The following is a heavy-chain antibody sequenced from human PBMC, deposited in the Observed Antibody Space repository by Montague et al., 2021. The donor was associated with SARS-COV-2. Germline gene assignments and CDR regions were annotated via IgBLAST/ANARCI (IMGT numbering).Heavy chain of an antibody. CDR1: GDSIRSSTYY. D-gene: IGHD2-21*01. V-gene: IGHV4-39*01. CDR2: IYYDGST. Sequence: SETLSLTCTVSGDSIRSSTYYWGWIRQPPGRGLEWIGSIYYDGSTYYNPSFKSRVTISVDTSKTQFSLNLSPVTAADTAVYYCARRVHPACGSRAIDHWGQGTLVTVSS. CDR3: ARRVHPACGSRAIDH. J-gene: IGHJ4*02.